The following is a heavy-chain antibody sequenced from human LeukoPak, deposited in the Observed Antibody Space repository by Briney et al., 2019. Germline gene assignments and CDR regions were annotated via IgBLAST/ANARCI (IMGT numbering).Heavy chain of an antibody. Sequence: HPGGSLRLSCAASGFTFSSFWMSWVRQAPGKGLEWVANIKQDGSEKYYVDSVKGRFTISRDNAKNSLYLQMNSLRAEDTAVYYCAREQKGAAAGTVDYWGQGTLVTVSS. J-gene: IGHJ4*02. CDR3: AREQKGAAAGTVDY. V-gene: IGHV3-7*01. CDR1: GFTFSSFW. D-gene: IGHD6-13*01. CDR2: IKQDGSEK.